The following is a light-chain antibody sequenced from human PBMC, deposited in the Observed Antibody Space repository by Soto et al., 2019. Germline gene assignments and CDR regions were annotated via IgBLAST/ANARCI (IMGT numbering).Light chain of an antibody. V-gene: IGKV3-20*01. Sequence: EIVLTQSPGTLSLSPGERATLSCRASQSVTSTYLAWYQQKPGQPPRLLIYGASSRATGIPDRFSGSGSGTDFTLTISRLEPEDFAVYYCQHYGSSHSNTFGQGTRLEIK. CDR1: QSVTSTY. J-gene: IGKJ5*01. CDR3: QHYGSSHSNT. CDR2: GAS.